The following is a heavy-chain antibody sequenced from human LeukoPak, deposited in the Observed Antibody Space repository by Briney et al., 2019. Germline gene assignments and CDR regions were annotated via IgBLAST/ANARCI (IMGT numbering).Heavy chain of an antibody. CDR2: ISRSGSQI. CDR3: AKGYELAASMTPFDY. Sequence: GGSVRLSCAASGFTFSEYYMRWLGQAPGKGVEGVYYISRSGSQIYHADPVKGRFTISRDNDKNSLYLQMKRLRGEDTDVYYCAKGYELAASMTPFDYWGQGTLVTVSS. J-gene: IGHJ4*01. V-gene: IGHV3-11*01. D-gene: IGHD2-15*01. CDR1: GFTFSEYY.